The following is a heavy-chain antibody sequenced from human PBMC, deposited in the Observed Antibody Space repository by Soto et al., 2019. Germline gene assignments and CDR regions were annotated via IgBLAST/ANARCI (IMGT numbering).Heavy chain of an antibody. V-gene: IGHV4-59*01. D-gene: IGHD1-1*01. Sequence: SETLSLTCTVSGGSMSRYYWTWIRQPPGKGLEWIGNIHYTGSTNYNPSLKSRVTILLGTSTSQFSLKVSSVTAADTAVYYCARDLTISSTDGPLDPWGHGTLVTVPQ. CDR1: GGSMSRYY. J-gene: IGHJ5*02. CDR2: IHYTGST. CDR3: ARDLTISSTDGPLDP.